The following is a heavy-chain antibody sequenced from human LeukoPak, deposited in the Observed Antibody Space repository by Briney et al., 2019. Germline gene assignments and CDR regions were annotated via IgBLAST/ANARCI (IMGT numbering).Heavy chain of an antibody. CDR1: GFTFSSYA. Sequence: GGSLRLSCAASGFTFSSYAMSWVRQAPGKGLEWVSAISGSGGSTYYADSVKGRFTISRDNSKNTLYLQMNSLRAEDTAVYYCAKLFSSGYRGGLDYWGQGTLVTVSS. D-gene: IGHD3-22*01. J-gene: IGHJ4*02. CDR3: AKLFSSGYRGGLDY. V-gene: IGHV3-23*01. CDR2: ISGSGGST.